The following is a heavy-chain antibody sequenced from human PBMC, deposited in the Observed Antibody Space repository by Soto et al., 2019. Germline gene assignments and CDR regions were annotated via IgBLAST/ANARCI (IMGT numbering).Heavy chain of an antibody. CDR3: ARATDYVWGSYRYTSEFAY. Sequence: QVQLQESGPGLVKPSETLSLTCTVSGGSISSYYWSWIRQPAGKGLEWIGRIYTSGSTNYNPSLKSRVTMSVDTSKNQFSLKLSSVTAADTAVYYCARATDYVWGSYRYTSEFAYWGQGTLVTVSS. D-gene: IGHD3-16*02. J-gene: IGHJ4*02. CDR2: IYTSGST. V-gene: IGHV4-4*07. CDR1: GGSISSYY.